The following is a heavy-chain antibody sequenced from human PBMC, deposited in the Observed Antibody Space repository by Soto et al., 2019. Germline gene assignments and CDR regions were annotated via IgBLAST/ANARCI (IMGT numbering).Heavy chain of an antibody. CDR1: GFTFSRFA. D-gene: IGHD6-13*01. CDR3: ASSEVGIAAAGVLGY. V-gene: IGHV3-7*02. CDR2: IKEDGSEK. J-gene: IGHJ4*02. Sequence: GGSLRLSCSASGFTFSRFAMHWLRQAPGEGQGLRRGKGLEWVANIKEDGSEKYYVESVKGRFTISRDNAKNSLYLQVNSLRAEDTAVYYCASSEVGIAAAGVLGYWGQGTLVTLL.